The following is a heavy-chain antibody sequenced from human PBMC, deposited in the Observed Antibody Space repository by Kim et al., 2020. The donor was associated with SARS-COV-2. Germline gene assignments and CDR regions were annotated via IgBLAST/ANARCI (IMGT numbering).Heavy chain of an antibody. J-gene: IGHJ4*02. Sequence: GGSLRLSCAASGFTFSSYSMNWVRQAPGKGLEWVSSISSSSSYIYYADSVKGRFTISRDNAKNSLYLQMNSLRAEDTAVYYCARDRNGESQQLVPETFDYWGQGTLVTVSS. CDR1: GFTFSSYS. CDR2: ISSSSSYI. V-gene: IGHV3-21*01. D-gene: IGHD6-13*01. CDR3: ARDRNGESQQLVPETFDY.